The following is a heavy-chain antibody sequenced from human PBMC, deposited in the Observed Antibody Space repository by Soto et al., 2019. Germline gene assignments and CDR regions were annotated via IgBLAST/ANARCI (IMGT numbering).Heavy chain of an antibody. Sequence: SETLSLTCAVYGGAFSGYYWSWIRQPPGKGLEWIGEINHSGSTNYNPSPKSRVTISVDTSKNQFSLKLSSVTAADTAVYYCARGGLPFLTHWDWFDPWGQGTLVTVS. CDR2: INHSGST. J-gene: IGHJ5*02. CDR1: GGAFSGYY. D-gene: IGHD3-3*01. V-gene: IGHV4-34*01. CDR3: ARGGLPFLTHWDWFDP.